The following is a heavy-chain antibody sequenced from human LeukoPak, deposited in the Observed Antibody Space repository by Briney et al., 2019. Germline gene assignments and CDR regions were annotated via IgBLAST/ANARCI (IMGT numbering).Heavy chain of an antibody. J-gene: IGHJ4*02. D-gene: IGHD5-12*01. CDR2: ISSSGSTI. Sequence: PGGSLRLSCAASGFTFSDYYMSWIRQAPGKGLEWVSYISSSGSTIYYADSVKGRFTISRDNAKNSLYLQMNSLRAEDTAVYYCARDETTEVATIDYWGQGTLVTVSS. V-gene: IGHV3-11*01. CDR3: ARDETTEVATIDY. CDR1: GFTFSDYY.